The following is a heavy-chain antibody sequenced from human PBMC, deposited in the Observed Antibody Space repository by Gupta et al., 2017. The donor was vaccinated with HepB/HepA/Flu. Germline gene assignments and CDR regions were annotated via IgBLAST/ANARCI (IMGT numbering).Heavy chain of an antibody. CDR2: ILGSSGRT. D-gene: IGHD2-21*01. V-gene: IGHV3-23*01. Sequence: EVQVLESVGGLVQPGGSLRLSCAASGFTFSIFDMTWVRQAPGKGLEWVSGILGSSGRTDYADSVKGRFTISRDISKSTLYLQMTSLRAEDTAIYYCTKGYWGDFWGQGTMVTVSS. CDR3: TKGYWGDF. J-gene: IGHJ3*01. CDR1: GFTFSIFD.